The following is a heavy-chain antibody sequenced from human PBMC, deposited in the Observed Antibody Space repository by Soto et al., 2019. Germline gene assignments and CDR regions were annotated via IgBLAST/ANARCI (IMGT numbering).Heavy chain of an antibody. CDR2: ISGDTATT. V-gene: IGHV3-23*01. CDR3: AKDEVSLAPATGGTDAFDI. Sequence: GGSLRLSCAASGFSSSEYSMTWVRQAPGKGLQWVSAISGDTATTHYADSVKGRFTISRDNSKNTLYLQMNSLRAEDTAVYYCAKDEVSLAPATGGTDAFDIWGQGTMVTVSS. J-gene: IGHJ3*02. CDR1: GFSSSEYS. D-gene: IGHD7-27*01.